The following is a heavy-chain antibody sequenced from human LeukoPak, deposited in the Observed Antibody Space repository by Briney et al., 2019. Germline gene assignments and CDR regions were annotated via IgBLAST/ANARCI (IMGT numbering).Heavy chain of an antibody. CDR3: ARHVPISGPYDASDI. D-gene: IGHD3-3*02. CDR2: IYYSGGT. V-gene: IGHV4-59*08. J-gene: IGHJ3*02. CDR1: GDSISSYY. Sequence: SETLSLTCTVSGDSISSYYWSWIRQPPGKGLEWIGYIYYSGGTDYNPSLKSRVTISVDTSKNQFSLKLRSVTAADTAVYYCARHVPISGPYDASDIWGQGTMVTVSP.